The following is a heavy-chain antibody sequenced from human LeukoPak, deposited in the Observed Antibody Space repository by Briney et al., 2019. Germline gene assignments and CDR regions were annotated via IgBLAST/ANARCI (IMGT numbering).Heavy chain of an antibody. D-gene: IGHD1-26*01. V-gene: IGHV3-23*01. CDR1: GFTFSSYA. J-gene: IGHJ4*02. CDR2: ISGSGGST. Sequence: GGSLRLSCAASGFTFSSYAMSWVRQAPGKGLEWVSAISGSGGSTYYADSVKGRFTISRDNAKNSLYLQMNSLRAEDTAVYYCARDRPTYSGSYQAYFDYWGQGTLVTVSS. CDR3: ARDRPTYSGSYQAYFDY.